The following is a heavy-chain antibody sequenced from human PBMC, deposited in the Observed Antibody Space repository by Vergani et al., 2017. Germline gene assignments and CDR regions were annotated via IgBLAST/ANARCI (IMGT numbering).Heavy chain of an antibody. D-gene: IGHD2-15*01. V-gene: IGHV4-31*03. CDR1: GGSISSGGYY. CDR2: IYYSGST. Sequence: QVQLQESGPGLVKPSQTLSLTCTVSGGSISSGGYYWSWIRQHPGKGLEWIGYIYYSGSTYYNPSLKSRVTISVDTSKNQFSLKLSSVTAADTDVYYCARGAVSLASNAFDIWGQGTMVTVSS. J-gene: IGHJ3*02. CDR3: ARGAVSLASNAFDI.